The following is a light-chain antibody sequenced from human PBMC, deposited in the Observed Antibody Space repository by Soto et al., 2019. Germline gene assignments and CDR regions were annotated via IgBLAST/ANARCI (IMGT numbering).Light chain of an antibody. CDR3: QYYDRRLRGSEV. V-gene: IGLV1-40*01. J-gene: IGLJ3*02. CDR1: SSNIGAGYD. CDR2: GNS. Sequence: QSVLTQPPSVSGAPGQRVTISCTGSSSNIGAGYDVHWYQQLPGTAPKLLIYGNSNRPSGVPDRFSGSKSGTSAYLAITGLQAEEEADYYCQYYDRRLRGSEVFGGGTKLTVL.